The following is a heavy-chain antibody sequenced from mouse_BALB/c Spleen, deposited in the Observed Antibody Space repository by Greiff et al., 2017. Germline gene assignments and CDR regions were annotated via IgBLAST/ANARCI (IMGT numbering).Heavy chain of an antibody. CDR2: IWGDGST. Sequence: VQRVESGPGLVAPSQSLSITCTVSGFSLTGYGVNWVRQPPGKGLEWLGMIWGDGSTDYNSALKSRLSISKDNSKSQVFLKMNSLQTDDTARYYCAREEGYDYYAMDDWGQGTSVTVSS. CDR3: AREEGYDYYAMDD. D-gene: IGHD2-2*01. CDR1: GFSLTGYG. V-gene: IGHV2-6-7*01. J-gene: IGHJ4*01.